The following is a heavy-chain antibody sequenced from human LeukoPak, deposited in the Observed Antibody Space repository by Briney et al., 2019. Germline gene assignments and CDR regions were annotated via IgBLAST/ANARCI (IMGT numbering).Heavy chain of an antibody. CDR2: ISTSSSFI. Sequence: PGGSLRLSCAASGFIFSTYSMSWVRQAPGKGLEWVSPISTSSSFIYYADSVKGRFTISRDNAKNSLYLQMNSLRAEDTAVYYCARPGDYGDFDYWGQGTLVTVSS. CDR3: ARPGDYGDFDY. V-gene: IGHV3-21*01. D-gene: IGHD4-17*01. CDR1: GFIFSTYS. J-gene: IGHJ4*02.